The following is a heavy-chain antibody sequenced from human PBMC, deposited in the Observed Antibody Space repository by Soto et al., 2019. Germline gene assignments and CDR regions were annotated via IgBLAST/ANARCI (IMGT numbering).Heavy chain of an antibody. V-gene: IGHV1-18*04. CDR2: ISAYNGNT. D-gene: IGHD3-10*01. J-gene: IGHJ5*02. CDR1: GYTFTSYG. CDR3: ARGITLVRGVTQNNWFDP. Sequence: ASLKVSCKASGYTFTSYGISWVRQAPGQGLEWMGWISAYNGNTNYAQKLQGRVTMTIDTSTSTAYMELRSLRSDDTAVYYCARGITLVRGVTQNNWFDPWGQGTLVTVSS.